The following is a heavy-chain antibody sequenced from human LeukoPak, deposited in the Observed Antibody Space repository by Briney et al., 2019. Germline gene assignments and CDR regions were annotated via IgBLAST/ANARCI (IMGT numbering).Heavy chain of an antibody. Sequence: SETLSLTRTVSGGSISSYYWSWIRQPPGKGLEWIGYIYYSGSTNYNPSLKSRVTISVDTSKNQFSLKLSSVTAADTAVYYCARETSQKGAHYMDVWGKGTTVTISS. CDR3: ARETSQKGAHYMDV. J-gene: IGHJ6*03. CDR2: IYYSGST. V-gene: IGHV4-59*01. CDR1: GGSISSYY. D-gene: IGHD3-16*01.